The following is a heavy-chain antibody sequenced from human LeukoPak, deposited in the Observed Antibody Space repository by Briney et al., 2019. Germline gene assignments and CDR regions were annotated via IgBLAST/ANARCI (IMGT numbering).Heavy chain of an antibody. CDR3: ATEKDLLLDS. CDR1: GYSLSELS. J-gene: IGHJ5*01. Sequence: ASVKVSCKVSGYSLSELSTHWVRQAPGQGLEWMGGFDPGDDETIYAQKFQGRITMTEDTSTDTAYLELSSLRSEDTAVYFCATEKDLLLDSWGQGTPVTVSS. V-gene: IGHV1-24*01. D-gene: IGHD1-26*01. CDR2: FDPGDDET.